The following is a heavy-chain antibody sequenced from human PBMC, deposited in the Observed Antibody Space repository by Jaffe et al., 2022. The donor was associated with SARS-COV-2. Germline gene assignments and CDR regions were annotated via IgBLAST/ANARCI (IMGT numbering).Heavy chain of an antibody. Sequence: QLQLHESGPGLVKPSGTLSLTCSVSGGSIKNTTYYWGWIRQSPGKGLEWIGSMSYTGTTYYNPSLKSRVTLSVDTSKNHFSLTLSSVTAADSAVYYCARADIDSLGPREYRWFGPWGQGTLVTVSS. J-gene: IGHJ5*02. CDR1: GGSIKNTTYY. D-gene: IGHD5-12*01. V-gene: IGHV4-39*02. CDR3: ARADIDSLGPREYRWFGP. CDR2: MSYTGTT.